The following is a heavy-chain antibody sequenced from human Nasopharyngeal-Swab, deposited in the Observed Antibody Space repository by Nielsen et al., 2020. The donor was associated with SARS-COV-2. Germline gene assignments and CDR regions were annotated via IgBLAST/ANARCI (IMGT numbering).Heavy chain of an antibody. CDR1: GFTFDDYT. V-gene: IGHV3-9*01. Sequence: GGSLRLSCAASGFTFDDYTMHWVRQPPGEGLEWVSGINWNSGRKGYADSVKGRFTVSRDSSKNTVYLQMNSLRPDDTAVYFCAKSMAYFQLSGTYNLDFWGQGTLVTVSS. CDR2: INWNSGRK. D-gene: IGHD2-21*01. J-gene: IGHJ4*02. CDR3: AKSMAYFQLSGTYNLDF.